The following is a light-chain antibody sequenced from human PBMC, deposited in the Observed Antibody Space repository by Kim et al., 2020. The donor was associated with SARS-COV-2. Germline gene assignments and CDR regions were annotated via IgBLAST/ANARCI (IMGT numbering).Light chain of an antibody. J-gene: IGLJ2*01. CDR1: SSDVGGYNY. V-gene: IGLV2-11*01. CDR2: HVG. Sequence: QSALTQPRSVSGSPGQSVTISCTGTSSDVGGYNYVSWYQQHPGKAPKVMIYHVGKRPSGVPDRFPGSKSGNTASLTISGLQADDKADYHCYSYAGRFTGIFGGGTKLTVL. CDR3: YSYAGRFTGI.